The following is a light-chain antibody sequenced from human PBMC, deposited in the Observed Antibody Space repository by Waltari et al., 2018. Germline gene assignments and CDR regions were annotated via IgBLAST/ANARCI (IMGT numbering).Light chain of an antibody. J-gene: IGLJ3*02. CDR2: GST. CDR3: QSYDTSLSVV. CDR1: GSNIGAGYD. Sequence: QSVLTQSPSVSGAPGQRVTISCPGSGSNIGAGYDVHWYQQLPRAAPNLLIYGSTSRPLGVPARFFGSTSGTSASLAITGLQAEDEADYYCQSYDTSLSVVFGGGTKLTVL. V-gene: IGLV1-40*01.